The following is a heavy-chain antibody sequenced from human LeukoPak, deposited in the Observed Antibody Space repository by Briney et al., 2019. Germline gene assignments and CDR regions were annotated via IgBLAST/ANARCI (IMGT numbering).Heavy chain of an antibody. CDR1: GGSVSSGGYA. Sequence: SETLSLTCAVSGGSVSSGGYAWSWIRQPPGKGLEWIGYTYYSGSTNYNPSLKSRVTISVDTSKNQFSLKLSSVTAADTAVYYCVRVKEGNDAFDIWGQGTMVTVSS. CDR2: TYYSGST. J-gene: IGHJ3*02. V-gene: IGHV4-61*08. CDR3: VRVKEGNDAFDI.